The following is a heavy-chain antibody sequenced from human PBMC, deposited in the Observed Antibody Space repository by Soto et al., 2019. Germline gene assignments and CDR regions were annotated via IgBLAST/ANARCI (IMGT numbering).Heavy chain of an antibody. Sequence: VKVSCKASRVAFSKFIVTWVRQAPGLGLEWVGGIIPIFGTANYAQKFQGRVTITADESTSTSYMEVNNLRSEDTAVYYCAKVGYSSPMGYYYGMDVWGQGTTVTVSS. CDR3: AKVGYSSPMGYYYGMDV. J-gene: IGHJ6*02. CDR2: IIPIFGTA. V-gene: IGHV1-69*13. CDR1: RVAFSKFI. D-gene: IGHD6-19*01.